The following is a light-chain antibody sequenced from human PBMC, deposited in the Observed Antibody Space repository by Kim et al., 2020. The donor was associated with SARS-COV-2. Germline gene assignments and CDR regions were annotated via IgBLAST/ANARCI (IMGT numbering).Light chain of an antibody. CDR2: AAF. J-gene: IGKJ1*01. CDR3: LQDYAYPRT. Sequence: AIQMTQSPSSLSASVGDRVTITCRASQGIRKDLGWYQQKPGKAPKLLIYAAFNLQNGVPPRFSGSGSDTDFTLTISSLQPEDFATYYCLQDYAYPRTFGQGTKVDIK. V-gene: IGKV1-6*01. CDR1: QGIRKD.